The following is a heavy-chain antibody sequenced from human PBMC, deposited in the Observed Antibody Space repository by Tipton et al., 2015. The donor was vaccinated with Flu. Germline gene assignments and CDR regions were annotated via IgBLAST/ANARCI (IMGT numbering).Heavy chain of an antibody. D-gene: IGHD1-26*01. V-gene: IGHV3-30*18. J-gene: IGHJ4*02. Sequence: LVKPGGGVVQPGRSTRLSCISSGFTFNTFGMHWVRQAPGKGLEWVALISYDGSHKYYADSVKGRFTISRDTSKNTLYLEMSSLRDEDTAIYFCAKSPTVGATPPDNWGQGTLVTVS. CDR3: AKSPTVGATPPDN. CDR2: ISYDGSHK. CDR1: GFTFNTFG.